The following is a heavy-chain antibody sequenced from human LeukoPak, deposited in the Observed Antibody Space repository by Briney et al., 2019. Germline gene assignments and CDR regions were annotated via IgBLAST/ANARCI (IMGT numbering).Heavy chain of an antibody. CDR1: GFTFSSYA. V-gene: IGHV3-23*01. J-gene: IGHJ4*02. CDR3: AKRSCSSSGCYHLDH. Sequence: GGSLRLSCAASGFTFSSYAMGWVRQAPGKGLEWVSLVSGSGGGTYYADSVKGRFTISRDNSKNTLFLQMNSLRAEDTAIYYCAKRSCSSSGCYHLDHWGQGTLVTVSS. CDR2: VSGSGGGT. D-gene: IGHD2-2*01.